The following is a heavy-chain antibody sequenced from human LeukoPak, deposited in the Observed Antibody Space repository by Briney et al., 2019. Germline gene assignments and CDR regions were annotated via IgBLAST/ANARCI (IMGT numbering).Heavy chain of an antibody. CDR3: AAALSQTDSVYDALDY. CDR1: VFTFTSSA. D-gene: IGHD5/OR15-5a*01. Sequence: GASVKVSCKSSVFTFTSSAMQWVGPARGQRREWVGWIDVGSGNTNNAQKLQERVTITGDMSTSTAYMELSRLRAEDTAVYYCAAALSQTDSVYDALDYWGQGTLVTVSS. CDR2: IDVGSGNT. J-gene: IGHJ4*02. V-gene: IGHV1-58*02.